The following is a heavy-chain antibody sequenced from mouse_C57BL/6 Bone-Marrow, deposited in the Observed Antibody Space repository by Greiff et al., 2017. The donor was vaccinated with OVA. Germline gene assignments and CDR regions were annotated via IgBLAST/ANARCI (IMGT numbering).Heavy chain of an antibody. CDR1: GYTFTDYE. D-gene: IGHD1-1*01. Sequence: QVQLQQSGAELVRPGASVTLSCKASGYTFTDYEMHWVKQTPVHGLEWIGAIDPETGGTAYNQKFKGKAILTADKSSSTAYMELRSLTSEDSAVYYCTRNYGSSSAMDYWGQGTSVTVSS. CDR2: IDPETGGT. V-gene: IGHV1-15*01. CDR3: TRNYGSSSAMDY. J-gene: IGHJ4*01.